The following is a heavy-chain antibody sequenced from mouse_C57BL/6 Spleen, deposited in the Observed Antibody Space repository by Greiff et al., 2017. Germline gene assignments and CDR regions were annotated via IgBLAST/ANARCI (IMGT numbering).Heavy chain of an antibody. D-gene: IGHD3-2*02. CDR2: IYPGSGNT. Sequence: VQLQQSGPELVKPGASVKISCKASGYSFTSYYIHWVKQRPGQGLEWIGWIYPGSGNTKYNEKFKGKATLTADTSSSAAYMQLSSLTAEDAAVYYCARGETAQATWGFAYWGQGTLVTVSA. CDR3: ARGETAQATWGFAY. J-gene: IGHJ3*01. V-gene: IGHV1-66*01. CDR1: GYSFTSYY.